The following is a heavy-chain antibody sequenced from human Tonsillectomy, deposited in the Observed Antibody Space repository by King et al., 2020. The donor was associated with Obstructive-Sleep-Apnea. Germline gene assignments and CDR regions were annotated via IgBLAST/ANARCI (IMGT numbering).Heavy chain of an antibody. J-gene: IGHJ5*02. CDR2: IRSKSDGGTT. CDR1: GFTFSSAW. CDR3: TTLVGLFDP. D-gene: IGHD1-26*01. Sequence: VQLVESGGGLVRPGGSLRLSCAASGFTFSSAWMIWVRQAPGKGLEWVGRIRSKSDGGTTEYGAPVKGRFTISRDDAKNTLFLQMDSLKIEDTAVYYCTTLVGLFDPWGQGPLVPVSS. V-gene: IGHV3-15*01.